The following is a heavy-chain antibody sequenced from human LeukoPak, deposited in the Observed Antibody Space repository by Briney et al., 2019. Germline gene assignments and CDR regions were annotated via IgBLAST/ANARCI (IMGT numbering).Heavy chain of an antibody. CDR1: GFTVSSNY. Sequence: GGSLRLSCAASGFTVSSNYMNWVRQAPGQGLEWVSVINSGGSTHYADSVKGRFTISRDNSKNTLYLQMNSLRAEDTAVYYCARDLYYYGSGSDHFLYYWGQGTLVTVSS. V-gene: IGHV3-53*01. J-gene: IGHJ4*02. CDR2: INSGGST. CDR3: ARDLYYYGSGSDHFLYY. D-gene: IGHD3-10*01.